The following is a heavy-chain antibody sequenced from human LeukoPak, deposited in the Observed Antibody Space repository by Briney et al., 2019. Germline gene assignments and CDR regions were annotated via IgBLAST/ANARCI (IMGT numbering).Heavy chain of an antibody. V-gene: IGHV5-51*01. CDR2: IYPGDSDT. CDR3: ARTPSYYGSGFDY. Sequence: GESLKISCNGSGYSFTSYWIGWVRQMPGKGLEWMAIIYPGDSDTKYSPSFQGQVTISADKSISTAYLQWSSLKASDTAMYYCARTPSYYGSGFDYWGQGTLVTVSS. CDR1: GYSFTSYW. D-gene: IGHD3-10*01. J-gene: IGHJ4*02.